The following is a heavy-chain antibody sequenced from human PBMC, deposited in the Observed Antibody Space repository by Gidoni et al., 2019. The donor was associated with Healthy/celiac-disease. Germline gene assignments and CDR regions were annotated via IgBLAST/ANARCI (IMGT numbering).Heavy chain of an antibody. CDR3: AREGEVVVAATDYYMDV. V-gene: IGHV3-21*01. Sequence: EVQLVESGGGLVKPGGSLRLSCAASGFTFSRYSMNWVRQAPGKGLEWVSSISSSSSYIYYADSVKGRFTISRDNAKNSLYLQMNSLRAEDTAVYYCAREGEVVVAATDYYMDVWGKGTTVTVSS. J-gene: IGHJ6*03. CDR2: ISSSSSYI. D-gene: IGHD2-15*01. CDR1: GFTFSRYS.